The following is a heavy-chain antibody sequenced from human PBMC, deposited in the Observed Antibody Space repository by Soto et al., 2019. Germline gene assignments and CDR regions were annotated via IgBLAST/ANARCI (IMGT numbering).Heavy chain of an antibody. Sequence: GASVKVSCKASGGTFSSYAISWVRQAPGQRLEWMGWINAGNGNTKYSQKFQGRVTITRDTSASTAYMELSSLRSEDTAVYYCARGRGGYCSGGSCWSFDPWGQGTLVTVSS. V-gene: IGHV1-3*01. J-gene: IGHJ5*02. D-gene: IGHD2-15*01. CDR3: ARGRGGYCSGGSCWSFDP. CDR1: GGTFSSYA. CDR2: INAGNGNT.